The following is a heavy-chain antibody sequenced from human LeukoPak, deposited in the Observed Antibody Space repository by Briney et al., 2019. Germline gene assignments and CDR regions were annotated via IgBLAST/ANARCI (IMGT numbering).Heavy chain of an antibody. CDR3: ARIKRGYSYGNFDY. D-gene: IGHD5-18*01. J-gene: IGHJ4*02. CDR2: MNPNSGNT. Sequence: ASVKVSCKASGYTFTSYDINWVRQATGQGLEWMGWMNPNSGNTGYAQKFQGRVIMTRNTSISTAYMELSSLRSEDTAVYYCARIKRGYSYGNFDYWGQGTLVTVSS. V-gene: IGHV1-8*01. CDR1: GYTFTSYD.